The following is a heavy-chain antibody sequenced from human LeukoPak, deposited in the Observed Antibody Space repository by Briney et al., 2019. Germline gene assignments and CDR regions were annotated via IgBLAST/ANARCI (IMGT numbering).Heavy chain of an antibody. V-gene: IGHV3-21*01. J-gene: IGHJ4*02. D-gene: IGHD3-3*01. Sequence: GGSLRLSCAASGFTFSSYSMNWVRQAPEKGLEWVSSISSSSSYIYYADSVKGRFTISRDNAKNSLYLQMNSLRAEDTTVYYCASFGVFFGVVTLDYWGQGTLVTVSS. CDR3: ASFGVFFGVVTLDY. CDR1: GFTFSSYS. CDR2: ISSSSSYI.